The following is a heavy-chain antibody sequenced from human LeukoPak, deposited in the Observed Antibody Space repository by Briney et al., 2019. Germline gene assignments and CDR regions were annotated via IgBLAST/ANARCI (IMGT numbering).Heavy chain of an antibody. D-gene: IGHD3-10*01. V-gene: IGHV3-9*01. CDR3: AKGRDYFAFDI. CDR1: GFTFDDYA. J-gene: IGHJ3*02. CDR2: ISWNSGSI. Sequence: GGSLRLSCAASGFTFDDYAMHWVRQAPGKGLEWVSGISWNSGSIGYADSVKGRFTISRDNAKNSLHLQMNSLRAEDTALYYCAKGRDYFAFDIWGQGTMVTVSS.